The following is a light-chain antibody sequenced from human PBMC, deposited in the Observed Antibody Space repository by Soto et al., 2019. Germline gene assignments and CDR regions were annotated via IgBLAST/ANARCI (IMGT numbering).Light chain of an antibody. CDR2: SAS. CDR1: QSVNSN. J-gene: IGKJ1*01. V-gene: IGKV3-15*01. Sequence: EIVMTQSPATLSVSPGERATLSCRASQSVNSNLAWYQQKPGQAPRLLIYSASTGATGIPARFSGSGAGTEFTLTISSLQPDDFATYYCQHYNSYSEAFGQGTKVDI. CDR3: QHYNSYSEA.